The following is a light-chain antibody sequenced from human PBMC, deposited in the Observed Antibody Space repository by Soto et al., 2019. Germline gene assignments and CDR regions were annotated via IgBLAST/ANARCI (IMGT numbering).Light chain of an antibody. CDR2: KAS. V-gene: IGKV1-5*03. CDR3: QQYNSWWT. CDR1: QSISSW. Sequence: DIQMTQSPSTLSASVGDRVTITYRASQSISSWLAWYQQKPGKAPKLLIYKASSLESGVPSRFSGSGSGTDFTLTISSLQPDDFANYYCQQYNSWWTIGQGTKVEIK. J-gene: IGKJ1*01.